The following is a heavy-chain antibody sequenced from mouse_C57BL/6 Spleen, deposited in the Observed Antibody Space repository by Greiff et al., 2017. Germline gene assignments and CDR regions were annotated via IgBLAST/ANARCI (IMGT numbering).Heavy chain of an antibody. CDR2: INPSSGYT. J-gene: IGHJ2*01. Sequence: VQLQQSGAELVKPGASVKLSCKASGYTFTSYWMHWVKQRPGQGLEWIGYINPSSGYTKYNQKFKDKATLTADKSSSTAYMQLSSLTYEDSAVYYCARWGLSTMITTYYFDYWGQGTTLTVSS. V-gene: IGHV1-7*01. CDR3: ARWGLSTMITTYYFDY. CDR1: GYTFTSYW. D-gene: IGHD2-4*01.